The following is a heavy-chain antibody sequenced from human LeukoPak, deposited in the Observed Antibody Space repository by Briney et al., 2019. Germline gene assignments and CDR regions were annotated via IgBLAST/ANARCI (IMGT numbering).Heavy chain of an antibody. D-gene: IGHD6-19*01. CDR1: GYTFTGYY. CDR2: INPNSGGT. V-gene: IGHV1-2*02. J-gene: IGHJ5*02. CDR3: ARHGLGAVSGGNNWFDP. Sequence: ASVKVSCKASGYTFTGYYMHWVRQAPGQGLEGMGWINPNSGGTNYAQKFQGRVTMTRDTSISTAYMELSRLRSDDTAVYYCARHGLGAVSGGNNWFDPWGQGTLVTVSS.